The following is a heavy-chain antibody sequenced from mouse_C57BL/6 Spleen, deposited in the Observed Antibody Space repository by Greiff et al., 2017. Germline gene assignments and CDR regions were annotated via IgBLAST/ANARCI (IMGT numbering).Heavy chain of an antibody. J-gene: IGHJ1*03. CDR2: TFYSGIT. V-gene: IGHV3-3*01. Sequence: EVKLQESGPSLVRPSPSLSLTCTASGFSIKSDCYWFWIRQFPGNKLEFIGYTFYSGITYYNPSLESRTYITRATSKNQFSLKLSSVTTEDTATYYCARGRRYWYFDVWGTGTTVTVSS. CDR1: GFSIKSDCY. CDR3: ARGRRYWYFDV.